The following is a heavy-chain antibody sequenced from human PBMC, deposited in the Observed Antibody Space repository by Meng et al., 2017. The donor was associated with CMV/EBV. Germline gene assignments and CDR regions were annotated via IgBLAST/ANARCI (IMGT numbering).Heavy chain of an antibody. Sequence: QVQLQEPGPGLVTPSQPLALTFTVSGGSNSSGDYHWSWIRQPPGKGLEWIGYIYYSGNTYYNPSLKSRVTISVDTSKNQFSLKLSSVTAADTAVYYCAREGDNPFDYWGQGTLVTVSS. CDR2: IYYSGNT. V-gene: IGHV4-30-4*08. D-gene: IGHD2-21*02. J-gene: IGHJ4*02. CDR3: AREGDNPFDY. CDR1: GGSNSSGDYH.